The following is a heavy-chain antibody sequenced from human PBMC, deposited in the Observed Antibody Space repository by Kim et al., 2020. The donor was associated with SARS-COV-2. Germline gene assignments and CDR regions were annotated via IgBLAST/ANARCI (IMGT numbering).Heavy chain of an antibody. D-gene: IGHD5-12*01. CDR2: T. J-gene: IGHJ4*02. CDR3: AGVGYNYFYY. V-gene: IGHV4-34*01. Sequence: TNHFPSLRCRVTISVDTSKNQFSLKLSSVTAADTAVYYCAGVGYNYFYYWGQGTLVTVSS.